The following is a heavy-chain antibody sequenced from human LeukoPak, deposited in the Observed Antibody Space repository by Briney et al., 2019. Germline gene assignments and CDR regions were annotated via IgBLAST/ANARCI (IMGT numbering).Heavy chain of an antibody. J-gene: IGHJ4*02. CDR1: GFTFSSYG. CDR2: IWYDGSNK. D-gene: IGHD4-17*01. Sequence: GGSLRLSCAASGFTFSSYGMHWVRQAPGKGLEWVAVIWYDGSNKYYADSVKGRFTISRDNSKNTLYLQMNSLRAEDTAVYYCASSTGTKAFDCWGQGTLVTVSS. CDR3: ASSTGTKAFDC. V-gene: IGHV3-33*01.